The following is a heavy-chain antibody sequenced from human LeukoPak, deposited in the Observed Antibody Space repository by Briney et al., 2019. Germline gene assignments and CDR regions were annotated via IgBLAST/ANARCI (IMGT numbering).Heavy chain of an antibody. D-gene: IGHD6-13*01. Sequence: GGSLRLSCAASGFTFRNYGMHWVRQAPGKGLEGVAFIRDDGSDKYYADSVKGRFTISRDNSKNTLYLQMNSLRAEDTAVYYCAKDRSNSWAFDYWGQGTLLTVSS. CDR3: AKDRSNSWAFDY. J-gene: IGHJ4*02. CDR2: IRDDGSDK. CDR1: GFTFRNYG. V-gene: IGHV3-30*02.